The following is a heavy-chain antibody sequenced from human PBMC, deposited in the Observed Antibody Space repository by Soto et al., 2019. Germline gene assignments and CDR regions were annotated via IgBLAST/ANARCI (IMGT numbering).Heavy chain of an antibody. D-gene: IGHD3-16*01. J-gene: IGHJ4*02. Sequence: ASVKVSCQASGYTFTSYGISWVRQAPGQGLEWMGWISAYNGNTNYAQKLQGRVTMTTDTSTSTAYMELRSLRSDDTAVYYCARTNYDYIWGSRTLGLVFWGQGTLVTVSS. V-gene: IGHV1-18*01. CDR2: ISAYNGNT. CDR1: GYTFTSYG. CDR3: ARTNYDYIWGSRTLGLVF.